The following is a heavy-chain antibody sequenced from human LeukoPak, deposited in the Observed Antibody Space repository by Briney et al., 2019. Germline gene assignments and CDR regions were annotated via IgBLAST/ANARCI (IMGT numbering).Heavy chain of an antibody. CDR3: ARDQSSGPGGYYYYMDV. Sequence: GGSLRLSCAASGFTFSSYWMSWVRQAPGKGLEWVANIKQDGSEKYYVDSVKGRFTISRDNAKNSLYLQTNSLRAEDTAVYYCARDQSSGPGGYYYYMDVWGKGTTVTVSS. V-gene: IGHV3-7*01. J-gene: IGHJ6*03. CDR1: GFTFSSYW. D-gene: IGHD6-19*01. CDR2: IKQDGSEK.